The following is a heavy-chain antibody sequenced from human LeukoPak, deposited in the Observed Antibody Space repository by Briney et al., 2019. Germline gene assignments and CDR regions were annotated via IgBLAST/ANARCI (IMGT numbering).Heavy chain of an antibody. J-gene: IGHJ4*02. Sequence: GGSLRLSCAASGFTFSSYAMSWVRQAPGKGLEWVSAVSGSGLSTYYADSVKGRFTIPRDNSQNTLYLQMNSLRAEDTAVYYCAKTLSSGYLFDYWGQGTLVTVSS. CDR3: AKTLSSGYLFDY. CDR1: GFTFSSYA. V-gene: IGHV3-23*01. CDR2: VSGSGLST. D-gene: IGHD3-22*01.